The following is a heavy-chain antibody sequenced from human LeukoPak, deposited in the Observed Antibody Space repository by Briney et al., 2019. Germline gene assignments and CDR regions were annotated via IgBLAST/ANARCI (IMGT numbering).Heavy chain of an antibody. Sequence: GGSLRLSCAGSGFSVSNYYISWVRQAPGKGLEWVSLIRDSGETFYADSVKGRFTISRDNSKNTMYLQMNRLRAEDTAVYFCARDRAVTQDWVEFDPWGQGTLVTVSS. CDR3: ARDRAVTQDWVEFDP. D-gene: IGHD4-17*01. V-gene: IGHV3-66*03. J-gene: IGHJ5*02. CDR2: IRDSGET. CDR1: GFSVSNYY.